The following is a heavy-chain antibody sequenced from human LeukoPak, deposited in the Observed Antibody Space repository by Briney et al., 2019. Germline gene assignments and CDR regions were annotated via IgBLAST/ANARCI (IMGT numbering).Heavy chain of an antibody. V-gene: IGHV3-21*01. D-gene: IGHD5-12*01. CDR1: GFTFSDYS. CDR2: ITTSSSYI. Sequence: GGSLRLSCAASGFTFSDYSMNWVRQAPGKGLEWVSSITTSSSYIYYADSVKGRFTISRDNAKKSLFLQMNSLRAEDTAVYYCARLEVTVVATIDYWGQGTLVTVSS. CDR3: ARLEVTVVATIDY. J-gene: IGHJ4*02.